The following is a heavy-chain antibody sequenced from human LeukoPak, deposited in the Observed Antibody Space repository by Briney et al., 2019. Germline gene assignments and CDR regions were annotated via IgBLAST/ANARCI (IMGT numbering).Heavy chain of an antibody. V-gene: IGHV3-48*03. CDR2: ISRSGRTI. CDR1: SFTFSSYG. D-gene: IGHD4-17*01. Sequence: QPGASLRLSCAASSFTFSSYGMSWVRQAPGKGREWESYISRSGRTIYYADSVKGRFTISRENAKNSLYLQMNSLRAEDTAVYYCARGLDYGDYFDYWGQGTLVTVSS. J-gene: IGHJ4*02. CDR3: ARGLDYGDYFDY.